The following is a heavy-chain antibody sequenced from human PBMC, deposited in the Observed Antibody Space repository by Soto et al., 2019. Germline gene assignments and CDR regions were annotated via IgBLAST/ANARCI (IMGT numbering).Heavy chain of an antibody. Sequence: GGSLRLSCAASGFTFSSYSMNWVRQAPGKGLEWVSSISSSSSYIYYADSVKGRFTISRDNAKNSLYLQMNSLRAEDTAVYYCARDRDILTGYYPLDYWGQGTLVTVSS. CDR3: ARDRDILTGYYPLDY. V-gene: IGHV3-21*01. CDR1: GFTFSSYS. D-gene: IGHD3-9*01. CDR2: ISSSSSYI. J-gene: IGHJ4*02.